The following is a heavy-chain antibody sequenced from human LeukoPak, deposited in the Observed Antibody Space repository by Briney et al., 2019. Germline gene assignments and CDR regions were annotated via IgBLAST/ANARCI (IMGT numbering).Heavy chain of an antibody. D-gene: IGHD3-10*01. CDR2: ISGSGGST. J-gene: IGHJ4*02. Sequence: PGGSLRLSCAASGFTFSNYSVSWVRQAAGKGREWVSAISGSGGSTYYADSVKGRFTISRDNSKNTLYLQMKSLRAEDTAVYYCAKGRGSGSYYNVDFDYWGQGTLVTVSS. V-gene: IGHV3-23*01. CDR3: AKGRGSGSYYNVDFDY. CDR1: GFTFSNYS.